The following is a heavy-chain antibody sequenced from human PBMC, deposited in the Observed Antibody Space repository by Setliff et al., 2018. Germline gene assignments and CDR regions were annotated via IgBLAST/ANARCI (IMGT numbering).Heavy chain of an antibody. V-gene: IGHV1-69*13. CDR2: IIPIIGEP. D-gene: IGHD3-10*01. J-gene: IGHJ4*02. Sequence: SVKVSCKASGGTFNTYGLSWGRQAPGQGLEWMGGIIPIIGEPNYAQKFQGRVTITADESTSTAYMELRSLKSEDTAVYYCAREALQRAGLYFFDIWGQGMLVTVSS. CDR1: GGTFNTYG. CDR3: AREALQRAGLYFFDI.